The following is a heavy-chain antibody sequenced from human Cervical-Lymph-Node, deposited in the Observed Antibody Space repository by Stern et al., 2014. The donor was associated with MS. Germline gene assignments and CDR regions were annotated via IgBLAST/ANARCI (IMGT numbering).Heavy chain of an antibody. J-gene: IGHJ4*02. CDR1: GFTFSSYT. CDR2: ISYDGSNK. V-gene: IGHV3-30-3*01. D-gene: IGHD3-16*01. Sequence: QVQLVESGGGVVQPGRSLTLSCAASGFTFSSYTLNWVRQAPGKGLEWVAFISYDGSNKYYADSVKGRLTISRDNSKNTLYLQMNSLRPEDTAVYYCARGDYSWGTLRPPFDFWGQGTLVTVSS. CDR3: ARGDYSWGTLRPPFDF.